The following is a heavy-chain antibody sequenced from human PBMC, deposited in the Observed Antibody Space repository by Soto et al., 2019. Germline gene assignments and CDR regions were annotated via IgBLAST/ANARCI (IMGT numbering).Heavy chain of an antibody. Sequence: SETLSLTCTASGGSIKSDYYWAWVRQPPGGGLEWMGYKYYSGATDSDPSLEARVSFSVDTSKNQFFLNLTSVTVADTAVYYCARGRPNYFYYGLDVWGPGIPVTVSS. CDR1: GGSIKSDYY. CDR2: KYYSGAT. J-gene: IGHJ6*02. V-gene: IGHV4-30-4*01. CDR3: ARGRPNYFYYGLDV.